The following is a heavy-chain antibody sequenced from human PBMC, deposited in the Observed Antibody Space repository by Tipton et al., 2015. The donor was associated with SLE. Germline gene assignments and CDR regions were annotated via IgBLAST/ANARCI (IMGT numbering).Heavy chain of an antibody. CDR2: IYYSGGT. V-gene: IGHV4-38-2*01. D-gene: IGHD1-26*01. CDR1: DFSISSAFY. CDR3: ARSRSGSSDAFEI. J-gene: IGHJ3*02. Sequence: TLSLTCVVSDFSISSAFYWGWIRQPPGKGLEWIGYIYYSGGTYYNPSLKSRVTISADTSENQFSLRLNSVTAADTAVYYCARSRSGSSDAFEIWGQGTLVTVSS.